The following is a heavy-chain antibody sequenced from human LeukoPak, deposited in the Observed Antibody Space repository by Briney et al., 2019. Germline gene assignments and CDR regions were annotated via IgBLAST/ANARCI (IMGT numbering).Heavy chain of an antibody. CDR2: ISWNSGSI. CDR3: VSGRLLLPAAIESGGFDY. CDR1: GFTFDDYA. Sequence: GGSLRLSCAASGFTFDDYAMRWVRQAPGKGLGWVSGISWNSGSIGYADSVKGRFTISRNNAKNSLYLQMNSLRAEDTALYYCVSGRLLLPAAIESGGFDYWGQGTLVTVSS. V-gene: IGHV3-9*01. D-gene: IGHD2-2*01. J-gene: IGHJ4*02.